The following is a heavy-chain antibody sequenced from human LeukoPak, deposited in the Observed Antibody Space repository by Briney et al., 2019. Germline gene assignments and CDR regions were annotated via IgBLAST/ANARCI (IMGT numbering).Heavy chain of an antibody. J-gene: IGHJ5*02. CDR2: INVKSGAT. Sequence: GASVKVSCKASGYTFIDYYFNWVRQAPGQGPEWMGRINVKSGATDYAQKFQGRVTVTRDTSISTAYMGLSSLRSDDTAVYYCARDGYSYGYGWFDPWGQGTLVTVSS. CDR1: GYTFIDYY. V-gene: IGHV1-2*06. D-gene: IGHD5-18*01. CDR3: ARDGYSYGYGWFDP.